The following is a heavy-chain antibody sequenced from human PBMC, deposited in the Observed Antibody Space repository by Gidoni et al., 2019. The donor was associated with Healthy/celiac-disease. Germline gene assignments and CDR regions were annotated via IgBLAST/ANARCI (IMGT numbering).Heavy chain of an antibody. CDR2: IIPIFGTA. J-gene: IGHJ6*02. Sequence: QVQLVQSGAEVKKPGSSVKVSCKASGGTFSSYAISWVRQAPGQGLEWMGGIIPIFGTANYAQKFQGRVTITADESTSTAYMELSSLRSEDTAVYYCARGKVPGYCSGGSCYYPGYSYYYYGMDVWGQGTTVTVSS. CDR1: GGTFSSYA. CDR3: ARGKVPGYCSGGSCYYPGYSYYYYGMDV. D-gene: IGHD2-15*01. V-gene: IGHV1-69*01.